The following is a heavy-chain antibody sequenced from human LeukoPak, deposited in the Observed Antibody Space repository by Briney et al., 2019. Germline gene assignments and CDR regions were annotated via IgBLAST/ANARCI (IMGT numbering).Heavy chain of an antibody. CDR3: ARDRATTEDWVEFDP. V-gene: IGHV3-66*03. Sequence: GGSLRLPCEVFGFSASDYYMSWVRQAPGKGLEWVSLIRGSGATFYADSVKGRFTISRDDSKNMVFLQMNRLRVEDTAVYFCARDRATTEDWVEFDPWGQGTLVTVSS. D-gene: IGHD1-1*01. CDR1: GFSASDYY. CDR2: IRGSGAT. J-gene: IGHJ5*02.